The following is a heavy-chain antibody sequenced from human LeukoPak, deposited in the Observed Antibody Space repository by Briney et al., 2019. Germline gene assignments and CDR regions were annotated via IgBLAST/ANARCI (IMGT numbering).Heavy chain of an antibody. V-gene: IGHV3-74*01. D-gene: IGHD1-7*01. CDR2: MNGEGTTI. CDR3: ATARNFRFEY. Sequence: GGSLRLSCATSGHTFRTTWMHWVRQAPGKGLMWVSRMNGEGTTIDYADSVKGRFTVSRDYAKNTLFLQMNNLRTEDTALYFCATARNFRFEYWGQGSLVIVS. CDR1: GHTFRTTW. J-gene: IGHJ4*02.